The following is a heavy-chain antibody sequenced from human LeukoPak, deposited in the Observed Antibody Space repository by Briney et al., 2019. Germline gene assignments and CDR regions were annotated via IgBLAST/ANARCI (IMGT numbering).Heavy chain of an antibody. J-gene: IGHJ4*02. CDR1: GFTFSSYG. V-gene: IGHV3-23*01. Sequence: GGSLRLSCAASGFTFSSYGMSWVRQAPGKGLEWVSAISGSGANTYYADSVKGRFTISRDNSKNTLYLQMNSLRAEDTAVYYCAKDFKGLTIVAAGSFDYWGQGTLVTVSS. D-gene: IGHD6-13*01. CDR2: ISGSGANT. CDR3: AKDFKGLTIVAAGSFDY.